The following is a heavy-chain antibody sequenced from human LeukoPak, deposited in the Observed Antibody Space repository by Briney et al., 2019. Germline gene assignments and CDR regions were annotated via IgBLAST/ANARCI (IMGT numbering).Heavy chain of an antibody. V-gene: IGHV4-34*01. CDR2: INHSGST. Sequence: SETLSLTRAVYGGSFSGYYWSWIRQPPGKGMEWIGEINHSGSTNYNPSLKSRVTISVDTSKNQFSLKLNSVTAADTAVYYCAKSNGYGLIDIWGQGTMVTVSS. CDR1: GGSFSGYY. J-gene: IGHJ3*02. D-gene: IGHD3-22*01. CDR3: AKSNGYGLIDI.